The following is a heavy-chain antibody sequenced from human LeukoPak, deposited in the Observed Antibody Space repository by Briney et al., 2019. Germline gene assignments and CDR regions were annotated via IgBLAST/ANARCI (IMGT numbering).Heavy chain of an antibody. Sequence: GGSLRLSCAASGFTFNTYWMSWVRQAPGKGLEWVANIKQDGSEKYYVDSVKGRFTISRDNAKNSLYLQMNSLRAEDTGIYYCARVYMEAPATGREAFDIWGQGTMVTVSS. CDR2: IKQDGSEK. V-gene: IGHV3-7*01. D-gene: IGHD2-15*01. CDR3: ARVYMEAPATGREAFDI. J-gene: IGHJ3*02. CDR1: GFTFNTYW.